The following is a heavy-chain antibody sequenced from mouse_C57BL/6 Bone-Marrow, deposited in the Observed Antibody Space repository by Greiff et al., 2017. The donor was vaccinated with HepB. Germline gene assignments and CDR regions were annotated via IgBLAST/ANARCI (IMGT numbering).Heavy chain of an antibody. CDR2: ISSGGSYT. CDR3: ARFTGNYAMDY. D-gene: IGHD1-1*01. J-gene: IGHJ4*01. V-gene: IGHV5-6*01. CDR1: GFTFSSYG. Sequence: EVQLVESGGDLVKPGGSLKLSCAASGFTFSSYGMSWVRQTPDKRLEWVATISSGGSYTYYPDSVKGRVTISRDNAKNTLYLQMSSLKSEDTAMYYCARFTGNYAMDYWGQGTSVTVSS.